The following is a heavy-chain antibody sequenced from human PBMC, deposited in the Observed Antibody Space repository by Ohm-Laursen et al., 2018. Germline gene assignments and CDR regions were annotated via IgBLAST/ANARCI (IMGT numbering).Heavy chain of an antibody. J-gene: IGHJ4*02. CDR1: GGTFSSFG. V-gene: IGHV1-46*01. CDR3: ARDFNWATDY. CDR2: VKIRSDYT. D-gene: IGHD1-1*01. Sequence: ASVKVSCKASGGTFSSFGITWVRQAPGQGLEWMGIVKIRSDYTAYAQQFQGRVTMTKDTSTGTVYMELSSLRSEDTAVYHCARDFNWATDYWGQGTQVTVSS.